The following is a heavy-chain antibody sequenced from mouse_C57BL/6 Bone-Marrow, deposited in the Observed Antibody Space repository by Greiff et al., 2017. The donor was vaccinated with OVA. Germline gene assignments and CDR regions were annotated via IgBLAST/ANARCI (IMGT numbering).Heavy chain of an antibody. Sequence: QVTLKVSGPGILQPSQTLSLTCSFSGFSLSTFGMGVGWIRQPSGKGLEWLAHIWWDDDKYYNPALRSRLTISKATSKNQVLLKIANVDTADTATYYCARIALLDYYGHWGQGTTLTVSS. CDR3: ARIALLDYYGH. D-gene: IGHD1-1*01. CDR2: IWWDDDK. J-gene: IGHJ2*01. CDR1: GFSLSTFGMG. V-gene: IGHV8-8*01.